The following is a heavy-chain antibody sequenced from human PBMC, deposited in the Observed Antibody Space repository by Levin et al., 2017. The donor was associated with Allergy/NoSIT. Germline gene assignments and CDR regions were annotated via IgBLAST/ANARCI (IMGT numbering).Heavy chain of an antibody. CDR3: ARDEEYQLLLPHWFDP. Sequence: GESLKISCAASGFTFSSYGMHWVRQAPGKGLEWVAVIWYDGSNKYYADSVKGRFTISRDNSKNTLYLQMNSLRAEDTAVYYCARDEEYQLLLPHWFDPWGQGTLVTVSS. CDR2: IWYDGSNK. J-gene: IGHJ5*02. D-gene: IGHD2-2*01. V-gene: IGHV3-33*01. CDR1: GFTFSSYG.